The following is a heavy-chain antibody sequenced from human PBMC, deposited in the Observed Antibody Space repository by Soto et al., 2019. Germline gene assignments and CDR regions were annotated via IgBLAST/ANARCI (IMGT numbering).Heavy chain of an antibody. V-gene: IGHV3-49*03. J-gene: IGHJ6*02. D-gene: IGHD3-3*01. CDR1: GFTFGDYA. Sequence: PGGSLRLSCIASGFTFGDYAMSWFRQAPGKGLEWVGFIRSKVYGGTTEYAASVKGRFTISRDDSISIAYLQMNSLKTEDTAVYYCTSTIFGVVIPGGYYNGMAVWAQGTTVTVSS. CDR2: IRSKVYGGTT. CDR3: TSTIFGVVIPGGYYNGMAV.